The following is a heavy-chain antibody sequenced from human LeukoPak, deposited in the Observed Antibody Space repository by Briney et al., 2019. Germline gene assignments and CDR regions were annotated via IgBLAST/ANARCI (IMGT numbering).Heavy chain of an antibody. CDR2: ISSSSSTI. V-gene: IGHV3-48*04. D-gene: IGHD1-26*01. Sequence: GGSLRLSCAASGFTFSSYSMNWVRQAPGKGLEWVSYISSSSSTIYYAGSVKGRFTISRDNAKNSLYLQMNSLRAEDTAVYYCARASLLSRDGNFDYWGQGTLVTVSS. J-gene: IGHJ4*02. CDR3: ARASLLSRDGNFDY. CDR1: GFTFSSYS.